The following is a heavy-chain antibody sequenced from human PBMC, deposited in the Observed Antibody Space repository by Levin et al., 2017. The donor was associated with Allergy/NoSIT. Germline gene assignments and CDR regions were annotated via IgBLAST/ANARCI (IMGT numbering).Heavy chain of an antibody. CDR3: AHRHEQWLVLDY. CDR1: GFSLSTSGVG. J-gene: IGHJ4*02. D-gene: IGHD6-19*01. CDR2: IYWNDDK. Sequence: SGPTLVKPTQTLTLTCTFSGFSLSTSGVGVGWIRQPPGKALEWLALIYWNDDKRYSPSLKSRLTITKDTSKNQVVLTMTNMDPVDTATYYCAHRHEQWLVLDYWGQGTLVTVSS. V-gene: IGHV2-5*01.